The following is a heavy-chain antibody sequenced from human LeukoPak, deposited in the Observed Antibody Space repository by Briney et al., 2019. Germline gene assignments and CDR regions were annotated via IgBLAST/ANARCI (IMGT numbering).Heavy chain of an antibody. D-gene: IGHD3-9*01. CDR2: IKQDGSEK. CDR1: GFTFSSNW. CDR3: ARGWYYDILTGYSWYAFDI. J-gene: IGHJ3*02. V-gene: IGHV3-7*01. Sequence: GGSLRLSCAASGFTFSSNWMSWVRQAPGKGLEWVANIKQDGSEKNYVDSVKGRFTISGDNAKNSLYLQMNSLRAEDTAVYYCARGWYYDILTGYSWYAFDIWGQGTMVTVSS.